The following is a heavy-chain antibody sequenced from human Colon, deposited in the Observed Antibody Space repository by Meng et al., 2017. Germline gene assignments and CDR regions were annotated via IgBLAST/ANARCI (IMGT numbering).Heavy chain of an antibody. Sequence: LRLSCTVSGVSIANGDYYWSWHRQLPGKGLECIWHMYYTGNTYYNPSLKSRVSMSVDTSKNQFSVRLNSVTAADTAIYYCARMFYDSRGVNWFDPWGQGPLVTVSS. CDR1: GVSIANGDYY. J-gene: IGHJ5*02. CDR2: MYYTGNT. V-gene: IGHV4-31*03. CDR3: ARMFYDSRGVNWFDP. D-gene: IGHD3-22*01.